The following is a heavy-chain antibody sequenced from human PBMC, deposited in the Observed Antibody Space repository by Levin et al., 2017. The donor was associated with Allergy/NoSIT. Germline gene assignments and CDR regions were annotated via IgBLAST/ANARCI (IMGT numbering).Heavy chain of an antibody. J-gene: IGHJ4*02. CDR1: GFTFSSYA. CDR2: ISGSGGST. D-gene: IGHD6-19*01. Sequence: GGSLRLSCAASGFTFSSYAMSWVRQAPGKGLEWVSAISGSGGSTYYADSVKGRFTISRDNSKNTLYLQMNSLRAEDTAVYYCAKAGQTYSSGGYYFDYWGQGTLVTVSS. V-gene: IGHV3-23*01. CDR3: AKAGQTYSSGGYYFDY.